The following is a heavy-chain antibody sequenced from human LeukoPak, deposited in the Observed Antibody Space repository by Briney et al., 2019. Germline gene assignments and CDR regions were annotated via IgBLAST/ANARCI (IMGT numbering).Heavy chain of an antibody. V-gene: IGHV1-2*02. CDR2: INPNSGGT. CDR3: ARMPYDSSGYYKH. CDR1: GYTFTGYY. D-gene: IGHD3-22*01. Sequence: GASVKVSCKASGYTFTGYYMHWVRQAPGQGLEWMGWINPNSGGTNYAQKFQGRVTMTRDTSISTAYMELSRLRSDDTAVYYCARMPYDSSGYYKHWGQGTLVTVSS. J-gene: IGHJ1*01.